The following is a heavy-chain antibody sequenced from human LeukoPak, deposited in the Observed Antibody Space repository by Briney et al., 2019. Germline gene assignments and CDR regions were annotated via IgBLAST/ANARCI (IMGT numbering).Heavy chain of an antibody. CDR1: GGSISSSDW. CDR2: IYHSGST. Sequence: PSETLSLTCAVSGGSISSSDWWSWVRQPPGKGLEWIGEIYHSGSTNYNPSLKSRVTISVDKSKNQFSLKLSSVTAADTAVYYCARVQLTIFGVVIPDDAFDIWGQGTMVTVSS. D-gene: IGHD3-3*01. CDR3: ARVQLTIFGVVIPDDAFDI. J-gene: IGHJ3*02. V-gene: IGHV4-4*02.